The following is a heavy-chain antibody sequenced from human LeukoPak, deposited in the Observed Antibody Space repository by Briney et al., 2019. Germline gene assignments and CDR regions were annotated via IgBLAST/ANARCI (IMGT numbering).Heavy chain of an antibody. Sequence: SETLSLTCTVSGGSISNYYWSWIRQPAGKGLEWIGLIYSRGNTNYNPSLKSRVTMSVDTSKNQFSLKLSSVTAADTAVYYCARDRYYYDSSGYRFDPWGQGTLVTVSS. CDR2: IYSRGNT. J-gene: IGHJ5*02. CDR3: ARDRYYYDSSGYRFDP. CDR1: GGSISNYY. V-gene: IGHV4-4*07. D-gene: IGHD3-22*01.